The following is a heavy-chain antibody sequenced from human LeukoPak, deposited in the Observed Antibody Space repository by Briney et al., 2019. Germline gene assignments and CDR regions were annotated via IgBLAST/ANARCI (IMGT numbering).Heavy chain of an antibody. V-gene: IGHV4-59*01. CDR3: ARGSAGYDFWSGHSRDYYYMDV. J-gene: IGHJ6*03. CDR2: IYYSGST. Sequence: SETLSLTCTVSGGSISSYYWSWIRQPPGKGLEWIGYIYYSGSTNYNPSLKSRVTISVDTSKNQFSLKLSSVTAADTAVYYCARGSAGYDFWSGHSRDYYYMDVWGKGTTVTVSS. CDR1: GGSISSYY. D-gene: IGHD3-3*01.